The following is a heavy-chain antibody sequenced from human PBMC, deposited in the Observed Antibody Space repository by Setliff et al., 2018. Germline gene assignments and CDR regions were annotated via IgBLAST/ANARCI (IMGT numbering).Heavy chain of an antibody. CDR2: IYTKGDP. V-gene: IGHV4-59*04. CDR3: ARHVGSRSRGYNYYYYYMDV. J-gene: IGHJ6*03. CDR1: GGSISRYH. D-gene: IGHD3-10*01. Sequence: SETLSLTCTVSGGSISRYHWSWIRQPPGKGLEWIGYIYTKGDPYYNPSLKSRVTMSVDTSRNQLSLKLTSVTAADTAVYYCARHVGSRSRGYNYYYYYMDVWGKGTTVTVSS.